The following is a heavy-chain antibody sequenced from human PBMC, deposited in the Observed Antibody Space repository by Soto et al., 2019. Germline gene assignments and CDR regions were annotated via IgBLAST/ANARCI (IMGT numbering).Heavy chain of an antibody. D-gene: IGHD2-8*02. CDR1: GFIFSSYA. V-gene: IGHV3-23*01. Sequence: EVRLLESGGGLVQPGGSLRLSCAASGFIFSSYAMSWVRQAPGKGLEWVSAISGSGGSTYYADSVKGQFTISRDNSKNTLYLQMNSLRAEDTAAYYCANLGRPWSHGGYWGQGTLVTVSS. J-gene: IGHJ4*02. CDR2: ISGSGGST. CDR3: ANLGRPWSHGGY.